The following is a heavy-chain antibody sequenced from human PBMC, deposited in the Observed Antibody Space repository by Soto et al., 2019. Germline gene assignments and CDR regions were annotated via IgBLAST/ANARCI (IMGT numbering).Heavy chain of an antibody. V-gene: IGHV3-23*01. CDR3: AKVIGKHELGNNFDY. CDR1: GFTFSSYA. J-gene: IGHJ4*02. Sequence: GGSLRLSCAASGFTFSSYAMSWVRQAPGKGLEWVSAISGSGGSTYYADSVKGRFTISRDNSKNTLYLQMNSLRAEDTAVYYCAKVIGKHELGNNFDYWGQGTLVTVSS. D-gene: IGHD3-16*01. CDR2: ISGSGGST.